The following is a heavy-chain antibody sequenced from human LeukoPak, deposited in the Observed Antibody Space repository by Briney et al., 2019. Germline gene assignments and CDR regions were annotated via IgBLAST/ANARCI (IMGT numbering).Heavy chain of an antibody. CDR2: IYYSGST. V-gene: IGHV4-59*01. CDR3: ARAVGYSYGYHFDY. J-gene: IGHJ4*01. Sequence: SETLSLTCTVSGGSITSYYWSWIRQPPGKGLEWIGHIYYSGSTNYNPSLKSRVTISVDTSKNQFSLKLSSVTAADPAVYYCARAVGYSYGYHFDYWGQGTLVTVSS. CDR1: GGSITSYY. D-gene: IGHD5-18*01.